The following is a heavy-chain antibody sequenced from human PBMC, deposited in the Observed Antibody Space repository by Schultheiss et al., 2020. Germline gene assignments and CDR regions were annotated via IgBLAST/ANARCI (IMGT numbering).Heavy chain of an antibody. V-gene: IGHV4-59*01. CDR3: ARGGPPTVTRFDY. CDR1: GGSISSYY. CDR2: IYYSGST. J-gene: IGHJ4*02. Sequence: SETLSLTCTVSGGSISSYYWSWIRQPPGKGLEWIGYIYYSGSTNYNPSLKSRVTISVDTSKNQFSLNLNSVTAADTAVYYCARGGPPTVTRFDYWGQGTLGTGS. D-gene: IGHD4-17*01.